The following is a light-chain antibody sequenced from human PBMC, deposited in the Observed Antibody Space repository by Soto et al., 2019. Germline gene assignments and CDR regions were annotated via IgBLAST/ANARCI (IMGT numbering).Light chain of an antibody. CDR2: GAS. J-gene: IGKJ5*01. CDR3: QQRSNRCPIT. V-gene: IGKV3D-20*02. Sequence: EIVLTQSPGTLSLSPGERATLSCRASQSVSSSYLAWYQQKPGQAPRLLIYGASSRTTGIADRLIGSGSGTDFTLPISSLEPEDYVVYYCQQRSNRCPITFGQGTRLEIK. CDR1: QSVSSSY.